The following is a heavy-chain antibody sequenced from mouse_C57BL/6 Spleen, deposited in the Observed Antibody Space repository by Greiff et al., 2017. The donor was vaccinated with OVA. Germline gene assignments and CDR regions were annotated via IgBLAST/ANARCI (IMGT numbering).Heavy chain of an antibody. V-gene: IGHV1-52*01. J-gene: IGHJ1*03. Sequence: QVQLQQPGAELVRPGSSVKLSCKASGYTFTSYWMHWVKQRPIQGLEWIGNIDTSDSETHYNQKFKDKATLTVDKYSSTAHMQLSSLTSEDSAFYYCAVWPFLTTVVANWCFDVWGTGTTVTVSS. CDR2: IDTSDSET. CDR3: AVWPFLTTVVANWCFDV. CDR1: GYTFTSYW. D-gene: IGHD1-1*01.